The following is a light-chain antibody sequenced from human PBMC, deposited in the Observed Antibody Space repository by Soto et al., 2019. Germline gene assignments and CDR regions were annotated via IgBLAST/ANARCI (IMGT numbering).Light chain of an antibody. J-gene: IGKJ1*01. CDR2: GTS. Sequence: EIVMTQSPVTRSVSPGERATHSCRASQNISRSLAWYQQKPGQGPSLLIYGTSTRAGGVPARFSGGASGTEFTLTISSLQSDDFAVYCCHQYNGWRLTFRQGTKVDIK. V-gene: IGKV3-15*01. CDR1: QNISRS. CDR3: HQYNGWRLT.